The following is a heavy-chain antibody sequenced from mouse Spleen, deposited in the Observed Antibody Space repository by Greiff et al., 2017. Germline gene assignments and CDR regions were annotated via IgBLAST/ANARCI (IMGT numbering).Heavy chain of an antibody. CDR2: IYPGDGDT. D-gene: IGHD1-1*01. CDR1: GYAFSSYW. J-gene: IGHJ2*01. Sequence: VQLQQSGAELVKPGASVKISCKASGYAFSSYWMNWVKQRPGKGLEWIGQIYPGDGDTNYNGKFKGKATLTADKSSSTAYMQLSSLTSEDSAVYFCARAGDYYGRFDYWGQGTTLTVSS. CDR3: ARAGDYYGRFDY. V-gene: IGHV1-80*01.